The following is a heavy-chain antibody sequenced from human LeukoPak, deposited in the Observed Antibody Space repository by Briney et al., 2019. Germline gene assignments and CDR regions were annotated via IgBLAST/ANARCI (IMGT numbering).Heavy chain of an antibody. Sequence: GGSLRLSCAASGFTFSIYGMSWVRQAPGRGLEWVSAMSGSGGSTYYADSVKGRFTISRDNSKNTLYLQMNSLRAEDTAVYYCARDVGSSTDYWGQGTLVTVSS. D-gene: IGHD2-15*01. CDR1: GFTFSIYG. CDR2: MSGSGGST. J-gene: IGHJ4*02. CDR3: ARDVGSSTDY. V-gene: IGHV3-23*01.